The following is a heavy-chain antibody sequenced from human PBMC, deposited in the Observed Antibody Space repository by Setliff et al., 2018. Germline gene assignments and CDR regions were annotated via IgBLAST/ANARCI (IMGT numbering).Heavy chain of an antibody. Sequence: ETLRLSCAGSGFSFSIFWMSWVRQAPGKGLEWVATIKQDGSEKFYVDSVKGRFTISRDNAKNSLYLQMDSLRVEDTAMYFCARDRGGGLYDYWGRGTLVTVSS. CDR3: ARDRGGGLYDY. CDR2: IKQDGSEK. V-gene: IGHV3-7*01. CDR1: GFSFSIFW. J-gene: IGHJ4*02. D-gene: IGHD3-16*01.